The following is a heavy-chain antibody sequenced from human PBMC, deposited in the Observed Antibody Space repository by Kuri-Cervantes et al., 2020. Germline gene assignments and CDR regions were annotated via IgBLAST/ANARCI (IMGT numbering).Heavy chain of an antibody. D-gene: IGHD6-19*01. CDR1: GLTFSSYD. Sequence: GGSLRLSCAASGLTFSSYDMHWVRQATGKGLEWVPAIGTAGDTYYPGSVKGRFTISRENAKNSLYLQMNSLRAGDTAVYYCARGTSSGWYDHYYYYGMDVWGQGTTVTVSS. CDR3: ARGTSSGWYDHYYYYGMDV. J-gene: IGHJ6*02. V-gene: IGHV3-13*01. CDR2: IGTAGDT.